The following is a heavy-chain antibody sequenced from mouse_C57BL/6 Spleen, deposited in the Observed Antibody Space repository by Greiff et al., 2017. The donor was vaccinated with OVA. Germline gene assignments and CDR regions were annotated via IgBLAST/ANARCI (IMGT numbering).Heavy chain of an antibody. D-gene: IGHD2-1*01. V-gene: IGHV1-55*01. CDR1: GYTFTSYW. J-gene: IGHJ2*01. CDR2: IYPGSGST. CDR3: ATSLYGNLPGFDY. Sequence: QVQLQQPGAELVKPGASVKMSCKASGYTFTSYWITWVKQRPGQGLEWIGDIYPGSGSTNYNEKFTSKATLTVDTSSSTAYMQLSSLTSEDSAVYYCATSLYGNLPGFDYWGQGTTLTVSS.